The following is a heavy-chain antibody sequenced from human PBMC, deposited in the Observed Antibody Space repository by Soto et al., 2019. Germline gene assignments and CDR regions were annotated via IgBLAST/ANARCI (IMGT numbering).Heavy chain of an antibody. Sequence: KPSETLSLTCTVSGGSISRSSYSWAWIRQPPGKGLEWIGTLYYSGNTYYNPSLKSRVTISVDTSKNQFSLKLSSVTAADTAVYYCATRQGGSYNWFDPWGQGTPVPVSS. J-gene: IGHJ5*02. CDR1: GGSISRSSYS. CDR3: ATRQGGSYNWFDP. D-gene: IGHD2-15*01. CDR2: LYYSGNT. V-gene: IGHV4-39*01.